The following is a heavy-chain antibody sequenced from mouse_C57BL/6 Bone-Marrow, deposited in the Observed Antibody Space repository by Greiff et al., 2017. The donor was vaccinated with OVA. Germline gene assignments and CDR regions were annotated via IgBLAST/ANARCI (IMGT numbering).Heavy chain of an antibody. CDR3: ARCWVRRYFDV. Sequence: QVQLKQPGAELVKPGASVKLSCKASGYTFTSYWMHWVKQRPGRGLEWIGRIDPNSGGTKYNEKFKSKATLTVDKPSSTAYMQLSSLTSEDSAVYYCARCWVRRYFDVWGTGTTVTVSS. V-gene: IGHV1-72*01. J-gene: IGHJ1*03. CDR2: IDPNSGGT. CDR1: GYTFTSYW. D-gene: IGHD2-13*01.